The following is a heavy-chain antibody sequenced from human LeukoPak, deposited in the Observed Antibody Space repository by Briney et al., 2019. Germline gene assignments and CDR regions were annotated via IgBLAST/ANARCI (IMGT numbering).Heavy chain of an antibody. V-gene: IGHV3-7*01. D-gene: IGHD4-17*01. CDR1: GFTFSRHW. J-gene: IGHJ4*02. Sequence: GSLRLSCAASGFTFSRHWVGWVRQAPGKGLEWVASIKQDGSQYYVDSVKGGVFISRDNAKNSVSLQTNSLRGEDTAVCFCARGPDFGDRLDYFDYWGQGTLVTVS. CDR2: IKQDGSQ. CDR3: ARGPDFGDRLDYFDY.